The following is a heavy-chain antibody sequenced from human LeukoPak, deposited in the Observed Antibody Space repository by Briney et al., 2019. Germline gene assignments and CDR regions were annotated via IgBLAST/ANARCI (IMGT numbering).Heavy chain of an antibody. D-gene: IGHD5-12*01. J-gene: IGHJ4*02. V-gene: IGHV3-23*01. Sequence: GGSLRLSCAASGFTFSSYAMSWVRQAPGKGLEWVSGISGSGGTTYYADSVKGRFTISRDNSKNTLYLQMNSLRAEDTAVYHCAKNLDGVATYFDYWGQGTLVTVSS. CDR3: AKNLDGVATYFDY. CDR2: ISGSGGTT. CDR1: GFTFSSYA.